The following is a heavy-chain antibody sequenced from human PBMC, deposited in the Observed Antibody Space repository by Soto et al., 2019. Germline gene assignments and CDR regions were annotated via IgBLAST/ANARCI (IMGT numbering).Heavy chain of an antibody. CDR2: ISGNGDSA. V-gene: IGHV3-23*01. Sequence: VQLLESGGGLVQPGGSLRLSCAASGFPFRDYAMNWVRQAPGKGLEWVSDISGNGDSARYAYSVKGRFTVSRDNSRDTLYLQMNSLRVDDTAVYYCGKERRGRGWSVCTFWGQGTLVTVSS. J-gene: IGHJ4*02. CDR1: GFPFRDYA. D-gene: IGHD6-19*01. CDR3: GKERRGRGWSVCTF.